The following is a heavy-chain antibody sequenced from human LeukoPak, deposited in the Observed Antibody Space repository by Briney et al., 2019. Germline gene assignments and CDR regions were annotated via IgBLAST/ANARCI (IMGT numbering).Heavy chain of an antibody. CDR1: GGSFSGYY. Sequence: SETLSLTCAVYGGSFSGYYWSWIRQPPGKGLEWIGEINHSGSTNYNPPLKSRVTISVDTSKNQFSLKLGSVTAADTAVYYCARGTTVTTIDYFDYWGQGTLVTVSS. J-gene: IGHJ4*02. V-gene: IGHV4-34*01. CDR2: INHSGST. CDR3: ARGTTVTTIDYFDY. D-gene: IGHD4-17*01.